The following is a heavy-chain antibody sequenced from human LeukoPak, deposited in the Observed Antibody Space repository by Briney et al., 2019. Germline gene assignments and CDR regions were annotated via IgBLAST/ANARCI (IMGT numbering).Heavy chain of an antibody. D-gene: IGHD3-3*01. Sequence: SVKVSCKASGGTFSSHAISWVRQAPGRGLEWMGGIIPIFGTANYAQKFQGRVTITTDESTSTAYMELSSLRSEDTAVYYCARVGYDSYYYYYMDVWGKGTTVTVSS. CDR2: IIPIFGTA. J-gene: IGHJ6*03. CDR3: ARVGYDSYYYYYMDV. V-gene: IGHV1-69*05. CDR1: GGTFSSHA.